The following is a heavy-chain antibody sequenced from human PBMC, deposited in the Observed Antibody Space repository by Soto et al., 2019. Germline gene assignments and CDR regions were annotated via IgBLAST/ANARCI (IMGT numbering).Heavy chain of an antibody. J-gene: IGHJ6*02. D-gene: IGHD3-9*01. CDR3: ASLVVVDWSNHYYDTGMDV. CDR2: VTANGGST. CDR1: GFTFSVYA. Sequence: PGGSLRLSCAATGFTFSVYAMTWVRQAPGKGLEWVSAVTANGGSTYSADSVKGRFTISRDNSKNTLFLQMNSLRAEDTAVYYCASLVVVDWSNHYYDTGMDVWAPGTTVTVSS. V-gene: IGHV3-23*01.